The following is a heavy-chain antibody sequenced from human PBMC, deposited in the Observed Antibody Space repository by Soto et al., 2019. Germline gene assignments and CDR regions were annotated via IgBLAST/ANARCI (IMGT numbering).Heavy chain of an antibody. D-gene: IGHD6-6*01. CDR1: GFTFSSYE. J-gene: IGHJ4*02. CDR2: ISSSGSTI. Sequence: EVQLVESGGGLVQPGGSLRLSCAASGFTFSSYEMNWVRKAPGKGLEWVSYISSSGSTIYYADSVKGRFTISRDNAKNSLYLQMNILRAEDTAVYDCARAPLCIAARPLDYWVQGTLVTVSS. CDR3: ARAPLCIAARPLDY. V-gene: IGHV3-48*03.